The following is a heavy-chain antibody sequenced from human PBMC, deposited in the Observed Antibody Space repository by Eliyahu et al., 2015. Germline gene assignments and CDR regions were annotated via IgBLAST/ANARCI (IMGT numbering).Heavy chain of an antibody. CDR1: GFTFGSYG. Sequence: QVQVVXSGGGVVQPGRSLXXSXXASGFTFGSYGMHWVRQAPGKGLEWVAVIXYDGSNRXHADSVKGRXTISRDSSKNTLYLQMDSLRAEDTAVYYCAKDMGWEVLSGEFDYWGQGTLVTVSS. CDR2: IXYDGSNR. D-gene: IGHD1-26*01. V-gene: IGHV3-30*18. J-gene: IGHJ4*02. CDR3: AKDMGWEVLSGEFDY.